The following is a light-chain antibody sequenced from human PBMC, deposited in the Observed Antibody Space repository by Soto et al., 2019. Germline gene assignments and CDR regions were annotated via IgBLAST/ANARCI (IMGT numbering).Light chain of an antibody. CDR1: QGISSY. CDR3: QQYYSYPRT. CDR2: AAS. Sequence: AIRMTQSPSSLSASTGDRVTITCRASQGISSYLAWYQQQPGKAPKLLIYAASTLQSGVPSRFSGSGSGTDFTLTISCLQSEDFATYYCQQYYSYPRTLGQGTKVDIK. V-gene: IGKV1-8*01. J-gene: IGKJ1*01.